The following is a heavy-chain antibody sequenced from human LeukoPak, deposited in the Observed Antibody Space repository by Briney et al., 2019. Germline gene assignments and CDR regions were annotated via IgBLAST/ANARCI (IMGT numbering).Heavy chain of an antibody. V-gene: IGHV4-59*01. Sequence: SETLSLTCTVSGGSISSYYWSWIRQPPGKGLEWIGYIYYSGSTNYNPSLKSRVTISVDTSKNQFSLKLSSVTAADTAVYYCARISGSYWNYFDYWGQGTLITVSS. CDR2: IYYSGST. CDR1: GGSISSYY. CDR3: ARISGSYWNYFDY. J-gene: IGHJ4*02. D-gene: IGHD1-26*01.